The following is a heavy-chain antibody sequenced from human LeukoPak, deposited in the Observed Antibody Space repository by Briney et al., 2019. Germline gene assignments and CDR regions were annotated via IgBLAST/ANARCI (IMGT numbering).Heavy chain of an antibody. V-gene: IGHV4-39*01. D-gene: IGHD2-15*01. Sequence: SETLSLTCTVSGGSISSGSYYWGWIRQPPGKGLVWIGSIYYSGSTYYNPSLKSRVTISVDTSKNQFSLKLSSVTAADTAVYYCARHGVVVIGCLFDYLGQGTLVTVSS. J-gene: IGHJ4*02. CDR2: IYYSGST. CDR1: GGSISSGSYY. CDR3: ARHGVVVIGCLFDY.